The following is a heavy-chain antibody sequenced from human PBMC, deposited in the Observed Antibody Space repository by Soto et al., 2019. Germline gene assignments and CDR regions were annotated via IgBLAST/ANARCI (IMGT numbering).Heavy chain of an antibody. D-gene: IGHD2-15*01. V-gene: IGHV3-74*01. CDR2: INSDGSST. CDR1: GFTFSSYW. Sequence: EVQLVESGGGLVQPGGSLRLSCAASGFTFSSYWMHWVRQAPGKGLVWVSRINSDGSSTSYAASVKGRFTISRDNAKNTVYLQMNSLRAEDTAVYYCVRTSLVVAAATREDYWGQGTLVTVSS. J-gene: IGHJ4*02. CDR3: VRTSLVVAAATREDY.